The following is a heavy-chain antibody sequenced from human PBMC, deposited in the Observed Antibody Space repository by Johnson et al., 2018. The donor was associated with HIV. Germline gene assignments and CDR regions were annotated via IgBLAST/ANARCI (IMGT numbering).Heavy chain of an antibody. CDR1: GFMFDDYG. CDR2: INWNGGRT. D-gene: IGHD3-3*01. J-gene: IGHJ3*02. V-gene: IGHV3-20*04. CDR3: ARESIFGVVIYAFDI. Sequence: QLVESGGGVVRPGGSLRLSCAASGFMFDDYGMSWVRQVPGKGLEWVSHINWNGGRTGYADSMKGRFTISRDNAKKSLYMQMNSLRAEDTGLYYCARESIFGVVIYAFDIWGQGTMVTVSS.